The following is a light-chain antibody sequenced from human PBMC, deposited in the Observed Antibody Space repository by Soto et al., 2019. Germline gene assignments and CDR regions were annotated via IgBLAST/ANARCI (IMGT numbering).Light chain of an antibody. CDR2: EVS. J-gene: IGLJ1*01. CDR3: SSYISTTSLFV. V-gene: IGLV2-14*01. Sequence: QSVLTQPASVSGSPGQSITISCTGTSSDVGGFDFVSWFQRHPGKAPKLLIYEVSRRPSGISNRFSGSKTVNTASLTISGLQAEDEAGYFCSSYISTTSLFVFGTGTKVTVL. CDR1: SSDVGGFDF.